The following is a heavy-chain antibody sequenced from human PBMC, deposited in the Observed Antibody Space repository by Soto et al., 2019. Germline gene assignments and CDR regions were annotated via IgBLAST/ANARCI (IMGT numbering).Heavy chain of an antibody. V-gene: IGHV3-23*01. CDR2: ISGSAATP. CDR3: ARDRSYYDSSGSYSPPY. CDR1: GFTFSSYA. Sequence: EVQLLESGGGLVQHGGSLRLSCAASGFTFSSYAMNWVRQAPGKGLQWVSAISGSAATPHFADSVKGRFTISRDNSKNRLYLQMNGLRAEDTAVYYCARDRSYYDSSGSYSPPYWGQGTLVTVSS. J-gene: IGHJ4*02. D-gene: IGHD3-22*01.